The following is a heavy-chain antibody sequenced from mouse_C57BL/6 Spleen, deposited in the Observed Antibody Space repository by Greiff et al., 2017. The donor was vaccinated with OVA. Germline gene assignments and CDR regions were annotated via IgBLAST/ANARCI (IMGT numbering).Heavy chain of an antibody. J-gene: IGHJ4*01. CDR1: GYTFTGYW. CDR2: ILPGSGST. Sequence: VQLVESGAELMKPGASVKLSCKATGYTFTGYWIEWVKQRPGHGLEWIGEILPGSGSTNYNEKFKGKATFTADTSSNTAYMQLSSLTTEDSAMYYCARGSLYEGYYVNAMDYWGQGTSVTVSS. V-gene: IGHV1-9*01. D-gene: IGHD2-3*01. CDR3: ARGSLYEGYYVNAMDY.